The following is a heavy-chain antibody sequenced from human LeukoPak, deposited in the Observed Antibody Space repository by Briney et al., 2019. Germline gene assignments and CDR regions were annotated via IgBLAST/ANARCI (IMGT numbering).Heavy chain of an antibody. CDR1: GFTFSPYR. CDR3: ARDMEYPAFDY. D-gene: IGHD2-2*01. V-gene: IGHV3-7*01. Sequence: PGGSLRLSCAASGFTFSPYRMSWVRQGPGKGLEWVANIKPDGSETHYVDSVKGRFTISRDNAKNSLYLQLNSLRPEDAAVYYCARDMEYPAFDYWGQGTLVTVSS. CDR2: IKPDGSET. J-gene: IGHJ4*02.